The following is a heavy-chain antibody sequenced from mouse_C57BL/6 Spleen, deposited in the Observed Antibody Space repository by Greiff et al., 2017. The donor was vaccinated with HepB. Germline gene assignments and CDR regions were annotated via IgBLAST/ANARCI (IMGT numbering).Heavy chain of an antibody. Sequence: VQLQQSGAELARPGASVKMSCKASGYTFTSYTMHWVKQRPGQGLEWIGYINPSSGYTKYNQKFKDKATLTADKSSSTAYMQLSSLTSEDSAVYYCARSVYGNYWYFDVWGTGTTVTVSS. D-gene: IGHD2-1*01. CDR2: INPSSGYT. V-gene: IGHV1-4*01. CDR3: ARSVYGNYWYFDV. J-gene: IGHJ1*03. CDR1: GYTFTSYT.